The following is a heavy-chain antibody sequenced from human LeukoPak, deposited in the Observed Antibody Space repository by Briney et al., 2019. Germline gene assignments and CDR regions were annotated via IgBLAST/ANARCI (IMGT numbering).Heavy chain of an antibody. Sequence: GGSLRLSCAASGFTFSSYSMNWVRQAPGKGLAWVSYISSSSSTIYYADSVKGRFTISRDNAKNSLYLQMNSLRAEDTAVYYCARDYGDQVGYFDYWSQGTLVTVSS. D-gene: IGHD3-10*01. CDR2: ISSSSSTI. CDR1: GFTFSSYS. V-gene: IGHV3-48*04. J-gene: IGHJ4*02. CDR3: ARDYGDQVGYFDY.